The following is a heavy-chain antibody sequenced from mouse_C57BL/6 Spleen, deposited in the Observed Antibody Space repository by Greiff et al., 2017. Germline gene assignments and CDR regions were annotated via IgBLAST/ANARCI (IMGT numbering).Heavy chain of an antibody. J-gene: IGHJ4*01. Sequence: QVQLQQPGAELVKPGASVKLSCKASGYTFPSYWMHWVKQRPGQGLEWIGMIHPNSGSTNYNEKFKSQATLTVDKSSSTAYMQLSSLTSEDSAVYDCARKRDFCYAMDYGGQGTSVTVSS. V-gene: IGHV1-64*01. CDR1: GYTFPSYW. CDR3: ARKRDFCYAMDY. CDR2: IHPNSGST.